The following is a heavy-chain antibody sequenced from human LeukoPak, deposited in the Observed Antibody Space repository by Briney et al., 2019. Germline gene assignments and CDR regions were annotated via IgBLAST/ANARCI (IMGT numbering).Heavy chain of an antibody. J-gene: IGHJ4*02. CDR1: GFTFSSYA. CDR2: ISGSGGST. Sequence: GGSLRLSCAASGFTFSSYAISWVRQAPGKGLEWVSAISGSGGSTYYADSVKGRFTISRDNSKNTLYLQMNSLRAEDTAVYYCAKGDIVVVPAALIDYWGQGTLVTVSS. D-gene: IGHD2-2*01. V-gene: IGHV3-23*01. CDR3: AKGDIVVVPAALIDY.